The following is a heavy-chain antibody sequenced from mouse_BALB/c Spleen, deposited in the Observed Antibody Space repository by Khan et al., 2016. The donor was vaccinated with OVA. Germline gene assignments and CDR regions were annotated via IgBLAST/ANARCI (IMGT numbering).Heavy chain of an antibody. CDR3: ARGNYYGYYFDY. CDR2: ISYSGVT. J-gene: IGHJ2*01. D-gene: IGHD1-1*01. V-gene: IGHV3-2*02. CDR1: GYSITSGYA. Sequence: QLQESGPGLVKPSQSLSLTCTVTGYSITSGYAWNWIRQFPGNKLEWMGYISYSGVTSYTPSLKSRIPITRDTSKNQFFLQLNSVTTEDTATYYYARGNYYGYYFDYWGQGTTLTVSS.